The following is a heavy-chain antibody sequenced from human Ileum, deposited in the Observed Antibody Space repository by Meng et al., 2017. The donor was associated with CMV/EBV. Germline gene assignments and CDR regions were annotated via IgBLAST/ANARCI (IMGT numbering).Heavy chain of an antibody. D-gene: IGHD3-16*01. CDR1: GFTFSAYG. CDR3: AKDRVTKYSYDYEYYFDS. CDR2: IRHDGSDK. Sequence: GESLKISCGASGFTFSAYGMHWVRQAPGKGLEWVTFIRHDGSDKYYSDSVKGRFTISRDNFQNTLYLDMNNLRAEDTAVYYCAKDRVTKYSYDYEYYFDSWGQGTLVTVSS. V-gene: IGHV3-30*02. J-gene: IGHJ4*02.